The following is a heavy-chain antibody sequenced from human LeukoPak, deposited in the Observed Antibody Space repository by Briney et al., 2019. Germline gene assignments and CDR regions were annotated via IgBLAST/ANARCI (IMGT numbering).Heavy chain of an antibody. CDR1: GFTFSSYA. CDR3: ANPADERSSGWDLNWFDP. V-gene: IGHV3-23*01. Sequence: GGSLRLSCAVSGFTFSSYAMSWVRQAPGKGLEWVSAISGSGGSTYYADSVKGRFTSSRDNSKNTLYLQMNSLRAEDTAVYYCANPADERSSGWDLNWFDPWGQGTLVTVSS. CDR2: ISGSGGST. J-gene: IGHJ5*02. D-gene: IGHD6-19*01.